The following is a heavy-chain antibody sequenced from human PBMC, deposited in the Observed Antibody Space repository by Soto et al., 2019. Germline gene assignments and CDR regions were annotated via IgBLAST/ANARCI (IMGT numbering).Heavy chain of an antibody. V-gene: IGHV3-33*01. CDR1: GFTFSSYG. CDR3: ARERMVRACMDV. D-gene: IGHD3-10*01. Sequence: QVQLVASGGGVVQPGRSLRLSCAASGFTFSSYGMHLVRQAPGKGLEWVAVIWYEGSNKTYADSVKGRFTIARDNSKNTRYLQMNSLRAEDTAVYYFARERMVRACMDVWGQGTTVAFAS. CDR2: IWYEGSNK. J-gene: IGHJ6*02.